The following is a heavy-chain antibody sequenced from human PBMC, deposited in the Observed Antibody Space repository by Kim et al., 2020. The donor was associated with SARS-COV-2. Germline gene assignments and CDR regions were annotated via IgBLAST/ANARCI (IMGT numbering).Heavy chain of an antibody. CDR3: ARDLIAAAHYFQH. J-gene: IGHJ1*01. D-gene: IGHD6-13*01. Sequence: ANTVKGRFTIARDNAKNSLYLRMNSLRAEDTAVYYCARDLIAAAHYFQHWGQGTLVTVSS. V-gene: IGHV3-11*01.